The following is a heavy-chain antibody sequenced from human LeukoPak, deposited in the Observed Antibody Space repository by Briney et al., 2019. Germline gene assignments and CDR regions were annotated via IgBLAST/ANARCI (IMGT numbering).Heavy chain of an antibody. Sequence: SETLSLTCTVSGGSISSSSYYWGWIRQPPGKGLEWIGSIYYSGSTYYNPSLKSRVTISVDTSKNQFSLKLSSVTAADTAVYYCARPSDGGDSGYSWGQGTMVTVSS. D-gene: IGHD4-23*01. CDR2: IYYSGST. CDR1: GGSISSSSYY. J-gene: IGHJ3*01. V-gene: IGHV4-39*01. CDR3: ARPSDGGDSGYS.